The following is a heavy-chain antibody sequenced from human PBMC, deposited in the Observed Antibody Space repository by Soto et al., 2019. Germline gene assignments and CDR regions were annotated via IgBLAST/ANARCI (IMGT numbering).Heavy chain of an antibody. D-gene: IGHD2-15*01. CDR3: AKGSGGYYYYYMDV. J-gene: IGHJ6*03. CDR2: ISGSGGST. V-gene: IGHV3-23*01. CDR1: GFTFSSYA. Sequence: GGSLRLSCAASGFTFSSYAMSWVRQAPGKGLEWVSAISGSGGSTYYADSVKGRFTISRDNSKNTLYLQMNSLRAEDTAVYYCAKGSGGYYYYYMDVWGKGTTVTVSS.